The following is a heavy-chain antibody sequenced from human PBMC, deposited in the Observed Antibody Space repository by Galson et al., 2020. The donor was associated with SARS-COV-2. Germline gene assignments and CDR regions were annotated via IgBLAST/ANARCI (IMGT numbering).Heavy chain of an antibody. V-gene: IGHV3-53*01. Sequence: GESLKISCVVSGFSVTSNYMTWVRQAPGKGLEWVSVIFSGDTPNYADSVRGRFTISRDNSKNTLYLQMNSLRVEDTAVYYCARDGLRGRLDVWGQGTTVTVSS. CDR2: IFSGDTP. CDR1: GFSVTSNY. D-gene: IGHD3-16*01. J-gene: IGHJ6*02. CDR3: ARDGLRGRLDV.